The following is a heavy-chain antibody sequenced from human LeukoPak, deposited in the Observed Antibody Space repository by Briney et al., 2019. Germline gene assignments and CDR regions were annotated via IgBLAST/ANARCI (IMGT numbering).Heavy chain of an antibody. CDR2: ISYDGSDK. D-gene: IGHD6-19*01. CDR3: AKDLHSGWSFDY. CDR1: GFTFNNFG. J-gene: IGHJ4*02. Sequence: GGSLRLSCAASGFTFNNFGLHWVRQAPGKGLEWVAFISYDGSDKSSIDSVKGRFTISRDNSKNTLYLQTNSLRVDDTAVYYCAKDLHSGWSFDYWGQGILVTVSS. V-gene: IGHV3-30*02.